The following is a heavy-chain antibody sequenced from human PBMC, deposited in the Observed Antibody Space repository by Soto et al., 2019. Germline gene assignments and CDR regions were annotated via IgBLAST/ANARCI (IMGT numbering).Heavy chain of an antibody. CDR2: IWYDGSNK. J-gene: IGHJ5*02. CDR3: ARDSLPKLRLNWFDP. Sequence: PGGSLRLSCAASGFTFSSYGMHWVRQAPGKGLEWVAVIWYDGSNKYYADSVKGRFTISRDNSKNTLYLQMNSLRAEDTAVYYCARDSLPKLRLNWFDPWGQGTLVTVSS. V-gene: IGHV3-33*01. CDR1: GFTFSSYG. D-gene: IGHD1-7*01.